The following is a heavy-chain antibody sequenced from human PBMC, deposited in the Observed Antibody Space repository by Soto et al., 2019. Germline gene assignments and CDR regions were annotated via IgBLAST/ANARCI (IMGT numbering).Heavy chain of an antibody. CDR2: ISYDGSNK. Sequence: QVQLVESGGGVVQPGRSLRLSCAASGFTFSSYGMHWVRQAPGKGLEWVAVISYDGSNKYYADSVKGRFTISRDNSKNTLYLQMNSLRAEDTAVYYCAKETGSDPAPTDYWGQGTLVTVSS. V-gene: IGHV3-30*18. J-gene: IGHJ4*02. D-gene: IGHD3-10*01. CDR3: AKETGSDPAPTDY. CDR1: GFTFSSYG.